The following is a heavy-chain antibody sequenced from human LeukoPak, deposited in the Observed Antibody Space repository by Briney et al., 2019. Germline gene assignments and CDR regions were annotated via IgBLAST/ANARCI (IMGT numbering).Heavy chain of an antibody. D-gene: IGHD5-12*01. CDR2: ISNDGSNK. CDR3: ARGDDYPDY. V-gene: IGHV3-30-3*01. CDR1: GFTFSSYA. Sequence: GGSLRLSCAASGFTFSSYAMHWVRQAPGKGLEWVAVISNDGSNKYYADSVKGRFTISRDNSKNTLYLQMNSLRAEDTAVYYCARGDDYPDYWGQGTLVTVSS. J-gene: IGHJ4*02.